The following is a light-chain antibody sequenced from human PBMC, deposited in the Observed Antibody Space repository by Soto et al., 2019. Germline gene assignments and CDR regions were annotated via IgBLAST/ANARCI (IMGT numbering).Light chain of an antibody. Sequence: EIVLTQSPGTLSLSPGERATLSCRASQSINSRYLAWYQQKPGQAPRLLIYGASSRATGIPDRFSGSGSGTDFTLTISRLEPEDWAVYYCQQLGSSPGFTFGPGTKVDIK. V-gene: IGKV3-20*01. CDR3: QQLGSSPGFT. CDR1: QSINSRY. CDR2: GAS. J-gene: IGKJ3*01.